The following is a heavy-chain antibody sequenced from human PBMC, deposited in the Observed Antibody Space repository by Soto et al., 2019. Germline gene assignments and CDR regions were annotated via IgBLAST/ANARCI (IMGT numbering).Heavy chain of an antibody. J-gene: IGHJ6*02. D-gene: IGHD3-3*01. CDR3: ARGITIFGVVPSYGMDV. V-gene: IGHV6-1*01. CDR1: GDSVSSNSAA. CDR2: TYYRSKWYN. Sequence: SRTLSLTCAISGDSVSSNSAAWNWIRQSPSRGLEWLGRTYYRSKWYNDYAVSVKSRITINPDTSKNQFSLQLNSVTPEDTAVYYCARGITIFGVVPSYGMDVWGQGTTVTVSS.